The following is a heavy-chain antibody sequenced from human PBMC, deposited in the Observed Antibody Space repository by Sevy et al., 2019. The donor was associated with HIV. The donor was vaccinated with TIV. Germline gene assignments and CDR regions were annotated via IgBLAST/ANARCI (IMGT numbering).Heavy chain of an antibody. V-gene: IGHV1-18*01. J-gene: IGHJ4*02. Sequence: ASVKVSCKASGYNFTSYGISWVRQAPGQGLQCMGWISAYNGNTNYTKKFQDRVTLTTDTSTTTAYMELRSLRSDDTAVYYCARDRVEAVAADTPNFHYWGQGTLVTVSS. CDR1: GYNFTSYG. D-gene: IGHD2-15*01. CDR3: ARDRVEAVAADTPNFHY. CDR2: ISAYNGNT.